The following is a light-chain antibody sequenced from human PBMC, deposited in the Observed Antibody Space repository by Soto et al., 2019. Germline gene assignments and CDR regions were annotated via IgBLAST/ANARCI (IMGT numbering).Light chain of an antibody. CDR3: GSWDSSLSAYV. CDR1: SSNIGGNS. V-gene: IGLV1-51*01. Sequence: SVLTQPPSVSAAPGQKVTISCSGSSSNIGGNSVSWYQQLPGTAPKLLIYDDNKRPSGIPDRFSGSKSGTSATLGITGFQTGDEADYYCGSWDSSLSAYVFGTGTEATVL. J-gene: IGLJ1*01. CDR2: DDN.